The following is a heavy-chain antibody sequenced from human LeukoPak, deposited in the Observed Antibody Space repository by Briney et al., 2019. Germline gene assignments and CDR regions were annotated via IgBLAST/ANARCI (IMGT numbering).Heavy chain of an antibody. V-gene: IGHV3-30*18. CDR2: ISYDGSNK. CDR1: GFTFSSYG. Sequence: GRSLRLSCAASGFTFSSYGMHWVRQAPGKGLEWVAVISYDGSNKYYADSVKGRFTISRDNSKNTLYLQMNSLRAEDTAVYYCVKDQLGGGRGYFDYWGQGTLVTVSS. D-gene: IGHD4-23*01. J-gene: IGHJ4*02. CDR3: VKDQLGGGRGYFDY.